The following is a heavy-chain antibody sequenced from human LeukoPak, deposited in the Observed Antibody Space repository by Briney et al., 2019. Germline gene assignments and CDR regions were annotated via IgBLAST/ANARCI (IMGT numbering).Heavy chain of an antibody. CDR3: AREPGFDSSGYLNWFDP. Sequence: SETLSLTCTVSGGSISSYYWSRIRQPPGKGLEWIACISYSGSTKYNPSPKSRVTISVDTSKNQLSLKLSSVTAADTAVYYCAREPGFDSSGYLNWFDPWGQGTLVTVSS. CDR2: ISYSGST. CDR1: GGSISSYY. V-gene: IGHV4-59*01. J-gene: IGHJ5*02. D-gene: IGHD3-22*01.